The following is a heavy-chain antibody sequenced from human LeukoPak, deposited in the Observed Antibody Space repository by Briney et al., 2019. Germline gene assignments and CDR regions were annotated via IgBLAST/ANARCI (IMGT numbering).Heavy chain of an antibody. CDR3: ARASGDYYGSGSYWYIYNWFDP. CDR1: GYTFTSYY. CDR2: INPSGGST. Sequence: ASVKVSCKASGYTFTSYYMHWVRQAPGQGLEWMGIINPSGGSTSYAQKFQGRVTMTRDTSTSTVYTELSSLRSEDTAVYYCARASGDYYGSGSYWYIYNWFDPWGQGTLVTVSS. J-gene: IGHJ5*02. D-gene: IGHD3-10*01. V-gene: IGHV1-46*01.